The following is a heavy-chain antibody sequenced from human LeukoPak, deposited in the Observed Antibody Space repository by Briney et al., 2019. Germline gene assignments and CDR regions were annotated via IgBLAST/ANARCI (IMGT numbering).Heavy chain of an antibody. CDR1: GFTFSNYA. CDR3: ARGDDYGDSLVAY. CDR2: ITSGGAP. Sequence: GGSLRLSCAASGFTFSNYAVMWVRQAPGQGLEWVSAITSGGAPRYADSVKGRFTISRDNGKNSLYLQMNSLSAEDTAVYYCARGDDYGDSLVAYWGQGTLVTVSS. V-gene: IGHV3-69-1*02. D-gene: IGHD4-17*01. J-gene: IGHJ4*02.